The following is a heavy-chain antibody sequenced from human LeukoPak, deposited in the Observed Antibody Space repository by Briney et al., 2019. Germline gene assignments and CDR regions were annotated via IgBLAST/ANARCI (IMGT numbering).Heavy chain of an antibody. D-gene: IGHD3-9*01. J-gene: IGHJ4*02. CDR3: ARAYYDILTGYYNYDY. Sequence: SETLSLTCSVSGDSITGYYWGWIRQPPGKGLEWIGNIYYTGNTYYNSSLKSRVTISLDTSKNQFSLKVISMTAADTAVYYCARAYYDILTGYYNYDYWGQGTLVTVSS. CDR2: IYYTGNT. V-gene: IGHV4-39*07. CDR1: GDSITGYY.